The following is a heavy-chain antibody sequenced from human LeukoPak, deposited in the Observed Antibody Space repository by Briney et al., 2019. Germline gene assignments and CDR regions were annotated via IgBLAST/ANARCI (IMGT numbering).Heavy chain of an antibody. Sequence: SETLSLTCTVSGGSISSYYWSWIRQPPGKGLEWIWYIYYSGSTNYNPSLKSRVTISVDTSKNQFSLKLSSVTAADTAVYYCASSTGRAFDIWGQGTMVTVSS. CDR3: ASSTGRAFDI. CDR1: GGSISSYY. J-gene: IGHJ3*02. CDR2: IYYSGST. V-gene: IGHV4-59*08.